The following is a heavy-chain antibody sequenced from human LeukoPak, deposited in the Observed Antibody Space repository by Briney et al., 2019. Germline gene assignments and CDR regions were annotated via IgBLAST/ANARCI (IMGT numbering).Heavy chain of an antibody. J-gene: IGHJ4*02. D-gene: IGHD1-1*01. Sequence: PGGSLRLSCAASGFTFSDYAMTWARQAPGKGLEWVSTITTSGGSTYYADSVKGRFTISRGNSKNTLYLQMNSLRAEDTAVYYCAKALSGTLAGNFDYWGQGTLVTVSS. CDR1: GFTFSDYA. V-gene: IGHV3-23*01. CDR2: ITTSGGST. CDR3: AKALSGTLAGNFDY.